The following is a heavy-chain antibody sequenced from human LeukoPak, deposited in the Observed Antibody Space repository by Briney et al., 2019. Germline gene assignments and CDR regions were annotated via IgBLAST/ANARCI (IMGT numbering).Heavy chain of an antibody. D-gene: IGHD5-18*01. CDR1: GFTFSSYE. CDR2: ISRSGGTM. Sequence: GGSLRLSCAASGFTFSSYEMNWVCQAPGKGLEWVSYISRSGGTMFHADSVRGRFTISRDNAKNSLYLQMNSLRVEDTALYYCARDTFGDTAMDLLDYWGQGTLVTVSS. V-gene: IGHV3-48*03. CDR3: ARDTFGDTAMDLLDY. J-gene: IGHJ4*02.